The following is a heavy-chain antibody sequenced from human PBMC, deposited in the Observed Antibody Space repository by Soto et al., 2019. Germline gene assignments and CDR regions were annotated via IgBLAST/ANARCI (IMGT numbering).Heavy chain of an antibody. D-gene: IGHD3-3*01. V-gene: IGHV2-5*02. CDR1: GFSLSTSGVG. CDR3: AHKAIWLFDDFPSAATTRYYYMDV. J-gene: IGHJ6*03. CDR2: IYWDDDK. Sequence: SGPTLVNPTQTLTLTCTFSGFSLSTSGVGVGWIRQPPGKALEWLALIYWDDDKRYSPSLKSRLTITKDTSKNQVVLTMTNMDPVDTATYYCAHKAIWLFDDFPSAATTRYYYMDVWGKGTTVTVSS.